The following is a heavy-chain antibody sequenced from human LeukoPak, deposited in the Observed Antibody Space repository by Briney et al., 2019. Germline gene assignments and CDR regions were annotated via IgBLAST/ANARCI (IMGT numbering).Heavy chain of an antibody. CDR2: IYRSETT. D-gene: IGHD3-3*01. CDR3: ARSEWRSKVDY. J-gene: IGHJ4*02. CDR1: GYSIRTSHY. Sequence: PSETLSLTCTVSGYSIRTSHYWGWIRQSPGKGLEWIGNIYRSETTYYNPSLKSRVTISMDTSKNQFSLKLSSVTAADTAVYYCARSEWRSKVDYWGQGTLVTVSS. V-gene: IGHV4-38-2*02.